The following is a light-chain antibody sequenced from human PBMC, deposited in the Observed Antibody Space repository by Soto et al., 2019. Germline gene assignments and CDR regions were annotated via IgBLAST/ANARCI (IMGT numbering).Light chain of an antibody. J-gene: IGKJ4*01. V-gene: IGKV3-11*01. CDR1: QSVSSS. CDR2: DAS. Sequence: EIVLTQSPATLSLSPGERATLSCRASQSVSSSLAWYQQKPGQAPRLLIYDASNRATGIPARFSGSGSGTDFTLTISSLEPEDFEVYYCQQPELTFGGGTKVEIK. CDR3: QQPELT.